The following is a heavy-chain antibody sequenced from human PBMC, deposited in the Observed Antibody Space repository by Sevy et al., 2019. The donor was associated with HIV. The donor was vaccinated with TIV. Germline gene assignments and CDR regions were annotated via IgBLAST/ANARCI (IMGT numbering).Heavy chain of an antibody. Sequence: SETLSLTCAVYGGSFSGYYWSWIRQPPGKGLEWIGEINHSGSTNYNPSLKNRVTISVDTSKNQFSLKLSSVTAADTAVYYCARDCSGGSCYSGGADYWGQGTLVTVSS. CDR2: INHSGST. CDR1: GGSFSGYY. D-gene: IGHD2-15*01. CDR3: ARDCSGGSCYSGGADY. V-gene: IGHV4-34*01. J-gene: IGHJ4*02.